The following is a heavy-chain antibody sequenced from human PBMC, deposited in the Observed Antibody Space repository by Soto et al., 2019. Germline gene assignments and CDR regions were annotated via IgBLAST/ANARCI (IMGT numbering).Heavy chain of an antibody. D-gene: IGHD6-19*01. CDR2: VTHSGTA. Sequence: SEPLSLTCAVSGGSIDSGAFSLSWIRQPPGKGLEWIGYVTHSGTAYSIPSLNGRLTLSVDSSQTQFSLKLTSVTAADSAFYYCARIHWAQSSLDYWGRGILVTVSS. CDR1: GGSIDSGAFS. CDR3: ARIHWAQSSLDY. V-gene: IGHV4-30-2*01. J-gene: IGHJ4*02.